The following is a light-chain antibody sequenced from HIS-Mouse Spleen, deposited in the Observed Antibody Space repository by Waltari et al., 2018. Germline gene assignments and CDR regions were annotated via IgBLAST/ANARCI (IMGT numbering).Light chain of an antibody. CDR1: NIGRKN. V-gene: IGLV3-9*01. CDR2: RDS. Sequence: SYELTQPLSVSVALGQTARITCGGNNIGRKNVHWYQQKPGQAPVLVIYRDSNRPSGIPERFSGSNSGNTPTLTISRAQAGDEADYYCQVWDSSPVVFGGGTKLTVL. J-gene: IGLJ2*01. CDR3: QVWDSSPVV.